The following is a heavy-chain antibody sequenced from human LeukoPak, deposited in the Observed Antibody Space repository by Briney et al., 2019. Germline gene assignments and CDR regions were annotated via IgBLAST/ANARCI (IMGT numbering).Heavy chain of an antibody. J-gene: IGHJ4*02. CDR1: GYTLTNND. Sequence: ASVKVSCKASGYTLTNNDINWVRQATGQGIEWMGWVSPDSGDTGYAPNSRGRVTMTTDTSINTAYMELTSLTSEDTAIYYCTRGRAAGDWGQGTLVTVSS. CDR2: VSPDSGDT. D-gene: IGHD6-19*01. V-gene: IGHV1-8*01. CDR3: TRGRAAGD.